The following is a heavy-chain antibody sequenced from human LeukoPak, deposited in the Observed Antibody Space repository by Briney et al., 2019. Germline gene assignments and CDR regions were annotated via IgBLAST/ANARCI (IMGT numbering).Heavy chain of an antibody. D-gene: IGHD2-15*01. CDR1: GFTFSSYG. Sequence: GRSLRLSCAASGFTFSSYGMHWVRQAPGKGLEWVAVIWYDGSNKYYADSVKGRFTISRDNSKNTLYLQMNSLRAEDTAEYYCARDRGYCSGGSCYYFDYWGQGTLVTVSS. J-gene: IGHJ4*02. CDR3: ARDRGYCSGGSCYYFDY. CDR2: IWYDGSNK. V-gene: IGHV3-33*01.